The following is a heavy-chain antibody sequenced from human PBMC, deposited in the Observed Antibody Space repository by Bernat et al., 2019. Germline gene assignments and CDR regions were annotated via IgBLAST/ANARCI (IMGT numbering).Heavy chain of an antibody. CDR2: TNPSCGSS. CDR1: GYTFTNYF. J-gene: IGHJ4*02. Sequence: QVQLVQSGAEVKKPGASVTISCKASGYTFTNYFMHWVRQAPGQGLEWMAITNPSCGSSGYAQKFQGRVSMTRDTSTSPVYMEMSSLRSEDTAVYFCARGRDGYRGTNFDYWGQGTLVTVSS. V-gene: IGHV1-46*03. D-gene: IGHD5-24*01. CDR3: ARGRDGYRGTNFDY.